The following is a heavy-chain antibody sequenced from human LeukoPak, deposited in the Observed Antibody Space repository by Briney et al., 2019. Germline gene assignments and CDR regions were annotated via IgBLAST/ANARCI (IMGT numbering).Heavy chain of an antibody. CDR3: ARRYCSGGSCYGDY. CDR2: INTDGSST. CDR1: GFTFSSCW. Sequence: GGSLRLSCAASGFTFSSCWMHWVSQAPAKGLVWVSLINTDGSSTSYADSVKGRFTISRDNAKNTLYLQMNSLRAEDTAVYYCARRYCSGGSCYGDYWGQGTLVTVSS. D-gene: IGHD2-15*01. J-gene: IGHJ4*02. V-gene: IGHV3-74*01.